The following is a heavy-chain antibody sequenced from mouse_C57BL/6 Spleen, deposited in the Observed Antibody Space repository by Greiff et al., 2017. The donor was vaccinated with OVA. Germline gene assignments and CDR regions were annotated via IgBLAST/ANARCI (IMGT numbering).Heavy chain of an antibody. D-gene: IGHD1-1*01. J-gene: IGHJ1*03. CDR2: ISSGGDYI. Sequence: EVQVVESGEGLVKPGGSLKLSCAASGFTFSSYAMSWVRQTPEKRLEWVAYISSGGDYIYYADTVKGRFTISRDNARNTLYLQMSSLKSEDTAMYYCTRDPSYYGSRDWYFDVWGTGTTVTVSS. V-gene: IGHV5-9-1*02. CDR1: GFTFSSYA. CDR3: TRDPSYYGSRDWYFDV.